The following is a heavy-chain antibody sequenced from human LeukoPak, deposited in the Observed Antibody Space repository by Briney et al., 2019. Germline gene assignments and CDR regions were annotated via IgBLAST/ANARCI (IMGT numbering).Heavy chain of an antibody. CDR3: ASFLTLDGWKDYYYGMDV. V-gene: IGHV3-21*01. J-gene: IGHJ6*04. Sequence: PGGSLRLSCAASGFTFSSYSMNWVRQAPGKGLEWVSSISSSSSYIYYADSVKGRFTISRDNAKNSLYLQMNSLRAEDTAVYYCASFLTLDGWKDYYYGMDVWGKGTTVTVSS. CDR1: GFTFSSYS. CDR2: ISSSSSYI. D-gene: IGHD3/OR15-3a*01.